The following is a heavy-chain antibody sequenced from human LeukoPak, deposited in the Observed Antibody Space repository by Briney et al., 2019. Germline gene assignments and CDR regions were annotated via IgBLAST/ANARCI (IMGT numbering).Heavy chain of an antibody. CDR1: GYTFTDYY. CDR3: ARVKEKTASTIPDYFRH. Sequence: ASVKVSCKASGYTFTDYYIHWVRQAPGQGLEWVGWIGPDSGGTHFGKKFQGRVTLTRDTSISTVYMEVSRLSSDDTAVYYCARVKEKTASTIPDYFRHWGQGSLVTVSS. J-gene: IGHJ1*01. V-gene: IGHV1-2*02. D-gene: IGHD5/OR15-5a*01. CDR2: IGPDSGGT.